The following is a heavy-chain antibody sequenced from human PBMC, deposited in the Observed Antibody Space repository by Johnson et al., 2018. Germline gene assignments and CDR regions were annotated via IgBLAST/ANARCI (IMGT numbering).Heavy chain of an antibody. Sequence: VQLVESGGGLVQXGGSLRLSCAASGFTFNTYSMNWVRQAPGKGLQWVSYISSTSSIIYYADSVKGRFTISRDNAKNSLYLQMNSLRAEDMAVYYCGGGGSGSYGRDYYNMDVWGKGTTVTVSS. CDR3: GGGGSGSYGRDYYNMDV. V-gene: IGHV3-48*01. CDR2: ISSTSSII. J-gene: IGHJ6*03. CDR1: GFTFNTYS. D-gene: IGHD1-26*01.